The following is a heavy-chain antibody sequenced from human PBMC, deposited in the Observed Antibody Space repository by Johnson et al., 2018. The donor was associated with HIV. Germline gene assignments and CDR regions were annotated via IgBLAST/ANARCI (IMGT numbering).Heavy chain of an antibody. CDR1: GFTVSSNY. Sequence: MLLVESGGGLIQPGGSLRLSCAASGFTVSSNYMSWVRQAPGKGLEWVSVIYSGGNTYYADSVKGRFSISRDNAKNSLYLQMNSLRAEDTAVYYCARGGQLVAFDIWGQGTMVTVSS. CDR2: IYSGGNT. V-gene: IGHV3-53*01. D-gene: IGHD6-6*01. J-gene: IGHJ3*02. CDR3: ARGGQLVAFDI.